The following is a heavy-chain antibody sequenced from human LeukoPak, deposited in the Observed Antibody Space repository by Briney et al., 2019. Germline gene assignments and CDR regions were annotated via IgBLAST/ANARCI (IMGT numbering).Heavy chain of an antibody. V-gene: IGHV4-34*01. CDR1: GGSFSGYY. CDR2: INHSGST. Sequence: SETLSLTCAVYGGSFSGYYWSWIRQPPGKGLEWIGEINHSGSTNYNPSLKSRVTISVDTSKNQFSLKLSSVTAADTAVYYCARHSELRFLEWNSYYFDYWGQGTLVTVSS. J-gene: IGHJ4*02. D-gene: IGHD3-3*01. CDR3: ARHSELRFLEWNSYYFDY.